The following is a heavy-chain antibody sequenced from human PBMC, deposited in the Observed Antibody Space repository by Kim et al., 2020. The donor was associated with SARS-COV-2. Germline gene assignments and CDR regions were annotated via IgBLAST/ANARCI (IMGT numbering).Heavy chain of an antibody. CDR3: ARVVSVAAPEYFQH. V-gene: IGHV4-61*01. CDR1: GGSVSSGSYY. D-gene: IGHD6-19*01. CDR2: IYYSGST. Sequence: SETLSLTCTVSGGSVSSGSYYWSWIRQPPGKGLEWIGYIYYSGSTNYNPSLKSRVTISVDTSKNQFSLKLSSVTAAYTAVYYCARVVSVAAPEYFQHWGQGTLVTVSS. J-gene: IGHJ1*01.